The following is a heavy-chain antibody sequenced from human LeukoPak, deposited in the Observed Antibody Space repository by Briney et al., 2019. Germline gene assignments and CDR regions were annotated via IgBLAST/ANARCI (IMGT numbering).Heavy chain of an antibody. CDR1: GGTFSSYA. Sequence: SVKVSCKASGGTFSSYAISWVRQAPGQVLEWMGGIIPIFGTANYAQKFQGRVTITTDESTSTAYMELSSLRSEDTAVYYCAFRQVGATRDFDYWGQGTLVTVSS. V-gene: IGHV1-69*05. CDR3: AFRQVGATRDFDY. J-gene: IGHJ4*02. CDR2: IIPIFGTA. D-gene: IGHD1-26*01.